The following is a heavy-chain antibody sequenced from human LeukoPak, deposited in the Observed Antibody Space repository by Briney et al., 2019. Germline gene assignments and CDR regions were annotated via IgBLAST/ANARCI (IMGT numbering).Heavy chain of an antibody. Sequence: KPGESLKISCKGSGYSFTSYWIGWVRQMPGKGLEWMGIIYPVDSDTRYSPSFQGQVTISADKSISTAYLQWSSLKASDTAMYYCARSVGAAISVAGLYFDYWGQGTLVTVSS. CDR2: IYPVDSDT. D-gene: IGHD6-19*01. CDR3: ARSVGAAISVAGLYFDY. CDR1: GYSFTSYW. J-gene: IGHJ4*02. V-gene: IGHV5-51*01.